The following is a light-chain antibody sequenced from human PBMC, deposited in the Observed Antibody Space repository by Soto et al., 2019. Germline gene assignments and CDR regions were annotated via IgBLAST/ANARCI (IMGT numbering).Light chain of an antibody. J-gene: IGKJ4*01. CDR3: QQYHLSPLT. Sequence: EIVLTQSPGARSVAPGETLSLSCRASEAINNNFVAWYQQRPGQVPRLLMYGASIRVSGVPDRISGRRSGTGFILNIARVEPEDSAVYFCQQYHLSPLTFGGGTQV. CDR2: GAS. CDR1: EAINNNF. V-gene: IGKV3-20*01.